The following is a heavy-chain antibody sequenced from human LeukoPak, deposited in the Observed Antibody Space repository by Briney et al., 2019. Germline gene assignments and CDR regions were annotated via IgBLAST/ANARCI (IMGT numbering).Heavy chain of an antibody. V-gene: IGHV4-59*01. J-gene: IGHJ1*01. CDR2: IYYSGNT. CDR1: GGSISSYY. CDR3: ARGGGYFQH. Sequence: SETLSLTCTVSGGSISSYYWSWIRQPPGKGLEWIGYIYYSGNTNYNPSLKSRVTISVDTSKNQFSLKLSSVTAADTAVYYCARGGGYFQHWGQGTLVNVSS.